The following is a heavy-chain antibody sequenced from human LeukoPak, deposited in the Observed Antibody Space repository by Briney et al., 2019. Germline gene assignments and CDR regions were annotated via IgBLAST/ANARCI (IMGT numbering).Heavy chain of an antibody. CDR1: GGTFSSYA. V-gene: IGHV1-69*04. CDR2: IIPILGIA. D-gene: IGHD6-19*01. J-gene: IGHJ6*02. Sequence: SVKVSCKASGGTFSSYAISWVRQAPGQGLEWMGRIIPILGIANYAQKFQGRVTITADKSTSTAYMELSSLRSEDTAVYYCAGIGAVAGPSYYYYGMDVWGQGTTVTVSS. CDR3: AGIGAVAGPSYYYYGMDV.